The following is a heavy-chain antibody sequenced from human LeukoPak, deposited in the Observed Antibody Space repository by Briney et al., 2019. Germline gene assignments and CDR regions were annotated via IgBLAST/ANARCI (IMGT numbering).Heavy chain of an antibody. CDR2: ISHDGSNL. J-gene: IGHJ4*02. CDR3: AREHSFITVSGRWFDF. Sequence: GGSLRLSCAASGFTFNTYSMHWVRQAPGKGLEWVALISHDGSNLAYADSVKGQFTISRDNSKNTLYLQMNSLRAADTAVYYCAREHSFITVSGRWFDFWGQGTLVTVSS. V-gene: IGHV3-30*04. CDR1: GFTFNTYS. D-gene: IGHD6-19*01.